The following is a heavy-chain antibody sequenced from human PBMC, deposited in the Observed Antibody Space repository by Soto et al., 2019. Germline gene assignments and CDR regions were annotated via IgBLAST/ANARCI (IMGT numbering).Heavy chain of an antibody. Sequence: SVKVSCKASGGTFSRYGINWVRQAPGHGLEWMGGIIPLFGTANYAQKFQGRVTITADESTSTAHMELRSLRSEDTAVYYCARAYGHDCSGGNCYFYFWGQGTLVTVYS. CDR1: GGTFSRYG. CDR2: IIPLFGTA. D-gene: IGHD2-15*01. V-gene: IGHV1-69*13. J-gene: IGHJ4*02. CDR3: ARAYGHDCSGGNCYFYF.